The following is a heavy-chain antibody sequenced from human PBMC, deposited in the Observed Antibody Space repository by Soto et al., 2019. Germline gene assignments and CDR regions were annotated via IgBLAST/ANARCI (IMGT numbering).Heavy chain of an antibody. CDR3: ARRTGRDAFDI. CDR2: MNPNSGNT. V-gene: IGHV1-8*02. CDR1: GYTFTSYA. J-gene: IGHJ3*02. Sequence: ASVKVSCKASGYTFTSYAMHWVRQATGQGLEWMGWMNPNSGNTGYAQKFQGRVTMTRNTSISTAYMELSSLRSEDTAVYYCARRTGRDAFDIWGQGTMVTVSS.